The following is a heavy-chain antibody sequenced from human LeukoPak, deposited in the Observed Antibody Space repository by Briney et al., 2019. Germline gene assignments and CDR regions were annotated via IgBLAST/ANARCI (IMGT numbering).Heavy chain of an antibody. D-gene: IGHD1-26*01. CDR3: AKGGVEGATLDY. J-gene: IGHJ4*02. V-gene: IGHV3-30*02. Sequence: GGSLRLSCAASGFTFTSFGMSWVRQAPGKGLEWVAFIRYDGSNKYYADSVKGRFTISRDNSKNTLYLQMNSLRAEDTAVYYCAKGGVEGATLDYWGQGTLVTVSS. CDR2: IRYDGSNK. CDR1: GFTFTSFG.